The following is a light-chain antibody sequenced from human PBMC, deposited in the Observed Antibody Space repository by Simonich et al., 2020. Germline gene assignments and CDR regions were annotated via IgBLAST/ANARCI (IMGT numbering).Light chain of an antibody. Sequence: EIVLTQSPDFQSVTPKEKVTITCRASQSIGSSLHWYQQKPDHAPKLLNKYASPSISWVPSGFSGSGSGTDFTLTINSLEAEDAATYYCQQYYSTPSWTFGQGTKVEIK. J-gene: IGKJ1*01. CDR3: QQYYSTPSWT. V-gene: IGKV6-21*02. CDR1: QSIGSS. CDR2: YAS.